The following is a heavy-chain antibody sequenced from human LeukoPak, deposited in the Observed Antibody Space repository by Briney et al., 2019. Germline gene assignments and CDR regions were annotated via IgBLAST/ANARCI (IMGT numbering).Heavy chain of an antibody. V-gene: IGHV4-59*08. CDR3: ARHKRLDP. J-gene: IGHJ5*02. CDR1: GGSISSYD. Sequence: SETLSLTCTVSGGSISSYDWSWIRQPPGKGLEWIGNIYYSGSTNYNPSLKSRVTISVDTSKNQSSLKLSSVTAADTALYYCARHKRLDPWGQGTLVTVSS. CDR2: IYYSGST.